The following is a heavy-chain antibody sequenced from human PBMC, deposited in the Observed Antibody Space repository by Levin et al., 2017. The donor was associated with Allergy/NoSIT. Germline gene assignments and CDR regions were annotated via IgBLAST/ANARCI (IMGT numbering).Heavy chain of an antibody. V-gene: IGHV4-4*07. J-gene: IGHJ4*02. CDR2: IYTSGST. CDR1: GGSISSYY. D-gene: IGHD6-19*01. CDR3: AREPAEQQWLGNFDY. Sequence: PSETLSLTCTVSGGSISSYYWSWIRQPAGKGLEWIGRIYTSGSTNYNPSLKSRVTMSVDTSKNQFSLKLSSVTAADTAVYYCAREPAEQQWLGNFDYWGQGTLVTVSS.